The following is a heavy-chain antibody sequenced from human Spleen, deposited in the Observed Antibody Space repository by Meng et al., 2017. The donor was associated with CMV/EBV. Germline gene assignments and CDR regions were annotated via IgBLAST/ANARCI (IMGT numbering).Heavy chain of an antibody. CDR2: IKQDGSEK. D-gene: IGHD6-19*01. V-gene: IGHV3-7*01. J-gene: IGHJ4*02. Sequence: GESLKISCAGSGFTFSTYSMNWVRQAPGKGLEWVANIKQDGSEKYYVDSVKGRFTISRDNAKNSLYLQMNSLRAEDTAVYYCASLVSGQDYWGQGTLVTVSS. CDR1: GFTFSTYS. CDR3: ASLVSGQDY.